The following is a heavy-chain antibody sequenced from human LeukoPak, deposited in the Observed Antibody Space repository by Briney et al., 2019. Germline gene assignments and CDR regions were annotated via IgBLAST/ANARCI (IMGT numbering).Heavy chain of an antibody. D-gene: IGHD6-25*01. J-gene: IGHJ3*02. V-gene: IGHV4-31*03. Sequence: PSATLSLTCTVSGGSINSATYYWSWIRQHPGKGLEWIGYIYYTGSTFYNPSLKSRVTMSVDTSKNQFSLRLNSVTAADTAVYYCARRLNAFDIWGQGTLVTVSS. CDR1: GGSINSATYY. CDR3: ARRLNAFDI. CDR2: IYYTGST.